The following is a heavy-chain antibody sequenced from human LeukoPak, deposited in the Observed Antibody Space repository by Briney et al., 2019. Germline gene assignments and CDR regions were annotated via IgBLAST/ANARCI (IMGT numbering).Heavy chain of an antibody. CDR2: ISYSGST. Sequence: SETLSLTCTVSGGSISGYYWSWIRQPPGKGLEWIGHISYSGSTRYNSSLKSRVTISVDTSKNQFSLKLTSVAAADTAVYYCARGWRSGYYGYYYYMDVWGKGTTVTVSS. D-gene: IGHD3-3*01. CDR1: GGSISGYY. J-gene: IGHJ6*03. V-gene: IGHV4-59*01. CDR3: ARGWRSGYYGYYYYMDV.